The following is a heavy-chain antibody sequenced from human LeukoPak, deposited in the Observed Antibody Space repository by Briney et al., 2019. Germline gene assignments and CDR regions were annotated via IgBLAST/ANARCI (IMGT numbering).Heavy chain of an antibody. CDR3: ARGWPRDSSGYYFDY. D-gene: IGHD3-22*01. Sequence: SETLSLTCTVSGGSISSYYWSWIRQPPRKGLEWIGYIYYSGSTNYNPSLKSRVTISVDTSKNQFSLKLSSVTAADTAVYYCARGWPRDSSGYYFDYWGQGTLVTVSS. J-gene: IGHJ4*02. CDR2: IYYSGST. CDR1: GGSISSYY. V-gene: IGHV4-59*01.